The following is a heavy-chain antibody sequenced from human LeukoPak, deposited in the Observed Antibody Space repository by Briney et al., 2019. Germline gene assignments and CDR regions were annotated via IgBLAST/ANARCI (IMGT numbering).Heavy chain of an antibody. V-gene: IGHV3-21*01. Sequence: PGGSLRLSCAASGFTFSSYSMNWVRQAPGKGLEWVSSISSSSSYIYYADSVKGRFTISRDNAKNSLYLQMNSLRAEDTAVYYCQADKYSSSTQNDYWGQGTLVTVSP. CDR2: ISSSSSYI. J-gene: IGHJ4*02. CDR3: QADKYSSSTQNDY. CDR1: GFTFSSYS. D-gene: IGHD6-6*01.